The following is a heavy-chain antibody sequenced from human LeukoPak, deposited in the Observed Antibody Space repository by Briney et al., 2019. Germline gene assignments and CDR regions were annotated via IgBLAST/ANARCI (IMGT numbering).Heavy chain of an antibody. J-gene: IGHJ4*02. Sequence: PGGSLRLSCAASGFTFSSYAMSWVRQAPGKGLEWVSAISGSGGSTYYADSVKGRFTISRDNSKNTLYLQMNSLRAEDTAVYYCAKDHGGYCSGGSCYYFDYWGRRTLVTVSS. CDR1: GFTFSSYA. CDR2: ISGSGGST. D-gene: IGHD2-15*01. CDR3: AKDHGGYCSGGSCYYFDY. V-gene: IGHV3-23*01.